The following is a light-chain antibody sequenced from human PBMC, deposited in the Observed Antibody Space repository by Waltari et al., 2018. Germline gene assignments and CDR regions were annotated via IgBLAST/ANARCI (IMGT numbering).Light chain of an antibody. V-gene: IGKV3-20*01. CDR1: QSIGIY. Sequence: GERATLSCSASQSIGIYLAWYQQKPGQAPMLLMYHASSRATGIPDRFSGSGSGTDFSLTISRLEPEDFAVYYCQKYESLPATFGQGTKVEIK. CDR3: QKYESLPAT. J-gene: IGKJ1*01. CDR2: HAS.